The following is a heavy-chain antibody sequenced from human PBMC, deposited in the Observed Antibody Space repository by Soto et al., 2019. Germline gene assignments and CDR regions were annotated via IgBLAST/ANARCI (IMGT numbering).Heavy chain of an antibody. V-gene: IGHV3-30*18. Sequence: GGSLRLSCAASGFTFSSYGMHWVRQAPGKGLEWVAVISYDGSNKYYADSVKGRFTISRDNSKNTLYLQMNSLRAEDTAVYYCAKDRGGGRIRLGFDYWGQGTLVTVSS. J-gene: IGHJ4*02. CDR1: GFTFSSYG. CDR3: AKDRGGGRIRLGFDY. D-gene: IGHD3-16*01. CDR2: ISYDGSNK.